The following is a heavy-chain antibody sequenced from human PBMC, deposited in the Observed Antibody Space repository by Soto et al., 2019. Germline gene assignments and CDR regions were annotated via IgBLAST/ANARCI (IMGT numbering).Heavy chain of an antibody. CDR3: ARGAGYYYGSGSYYTFHYYYYMDV. J-gene: IGHJ6*03. CDR1: GFTVSSNY. Sequence: GGSLRLSCAASGFTVSSNYMSWVRQAPGKGLEWVSVIYSGGSTYYADSVKGRFTISRDNSKNTLYLQMNSLRAEDTAVYYCARGAGYYYGSGSYYTFHYYYYMDVWGKGTTVTVSS. CDR2: IYSGGST. V-gene: IGHV3-66*01. D-gene: IGHD3-10*01.